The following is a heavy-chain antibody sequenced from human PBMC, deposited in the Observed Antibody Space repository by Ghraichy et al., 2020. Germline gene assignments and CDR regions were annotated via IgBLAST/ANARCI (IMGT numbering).Heavy chain of an antibody. D-gene: IGHD6-19*01. CDR3: AKDGGRWLVPNYFDY. CDR1: GFTFTSYA. J-gene: IGHJ4*01. V-gene: IGHV3-30-3*01. CDR2: ISYENKE. Sequence: GGSLRLSCAASGFTFTSYAMHWVRQAPGKGLEWLAIISYENKEYYADSVKGRFTISRDNSKNTVYLQMSTLRPDDTAIYYCAKDGGRWLVPNYFDYWGHGTLVTVSS.